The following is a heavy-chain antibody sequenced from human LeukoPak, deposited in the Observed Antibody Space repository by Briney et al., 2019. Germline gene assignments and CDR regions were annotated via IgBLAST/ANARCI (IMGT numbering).Heavy chain of an antibody. CDR2: IYYSGST. J-gene: IGHJ4*02. CDR1: GGSFSSGDYY. Sequence: SETLSLTCAVYGGSFSSGDYYWSWIRQPPGKGLEWIGYIYYSGSTYYNPSLKSRVTISVDTSKNQFSLKLSSVTAADTAVYYCAYYDILTGYYDYWGQGTLVTVSS. V-gene: IGHV4-30-4*01. D-gene: IGHD3-9*01. CDR3: AYYDILTGYYDY.